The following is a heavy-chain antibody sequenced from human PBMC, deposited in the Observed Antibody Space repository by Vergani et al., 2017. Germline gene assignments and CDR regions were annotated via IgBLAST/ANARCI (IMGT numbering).Heavy chain of an antibody. CDR2: IYHSGST. V-gene: IGHV4-38-2*02. CDR1: GYSISSGYY. J-gene: IGHJ3*02. CDR3: ARVPPDPVAGIGAFDI. D-gene: IGHD6-19*01. Sequence: QVQLQESGPGLVKPSETLSLTCTVSGYSISSGYYWGWIRQPPGKGLEWIGSIYHSGSTYYNTSLKSRVTISVDTAKNQFSLKLSSVTAADTAVYYCARVPPDPVAGIGAFDIWGQGTMVTVSS.